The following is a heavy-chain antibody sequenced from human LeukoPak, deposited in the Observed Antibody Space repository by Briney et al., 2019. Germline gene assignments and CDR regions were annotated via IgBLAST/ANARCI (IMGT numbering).Heavy chain of an antibody. CDR3: VRPNGDYARGGLEI. Sequence: GRSLRLSCAASGFSFSSYGIHWVRQAPGKGLDWVAVIWYDGNSQYYADSVKGRFTISRDNSKNTVYLQMNSLTAEDTAIYCCVRPNGDYARGGLEIWGQGTVVTVSS. D-gene: IGHD4-17*01. J-gene: IGHJ3*02. CDR2: IWYDGNSQ. V-gene: IGHV3-33*08. CDR1: GFSFSSYG.